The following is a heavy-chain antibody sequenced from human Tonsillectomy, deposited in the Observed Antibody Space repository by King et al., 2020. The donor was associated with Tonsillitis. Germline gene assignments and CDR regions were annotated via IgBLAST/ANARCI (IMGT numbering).Heavy chain of an antibody. Sequence: QLVQSGAEVKKPGSSVKVSCKASRGTFSSYAISWVRQAPGQGLEWMGRIIPILGIANYAQKFQGRVTITADKSTSTAYMELSSLRSEDTAVYYCASRMTTVTNSGMDVWGQGTTVTVSS. J-gene: IGHJ6*02. V-gene: IGHV1-69*09. CDR3: ASRMTTVTNSGMDV. D-gene: IGHD4-11*01. CDR2: IIPILGIA. CDR1: RGTFSSYA.